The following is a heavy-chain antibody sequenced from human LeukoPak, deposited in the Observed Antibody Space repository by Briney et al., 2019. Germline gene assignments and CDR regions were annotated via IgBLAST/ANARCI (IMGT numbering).Heavy chain of an antibody. D-gene: IGHD1-26*01. CDR3: AREGESSGTYFDF. CDR1: GYTFTSYG. V-gene: IGHV1-18*01. CDR2: ISAYSGDT. Sequence: GASVTVSCTASGYTFTSYGISWVRQAPGQGLEWMGWISAYSGDTNSAQKFQGRVTMTRDMSINTAYMELSRLDSDDTAVYYCAREGESSGTYFDFWGQGTLVTVSS. J-gene: IGHJ4*02.